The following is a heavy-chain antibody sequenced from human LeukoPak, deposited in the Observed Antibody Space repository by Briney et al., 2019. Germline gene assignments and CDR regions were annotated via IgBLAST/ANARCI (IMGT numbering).Heavy chain of an antibody. V-gene: IGHV3-7*03. CDR3: ATSVATPLGTFDY. CDR2: IKQDGSEK. CDR1: GFTFSSYW. J-gene: IGHJ4*02. Sequence: GGSLRLSCAASGFTFSSYWMSWVRQAPGKGLEWVANIKQDGSEKYYVDSVRGRFTISRDNSKNTQYLQMNSLRAEDTAVYYCATSVATPLGTFDYWGQGTLVTVSS. D-gene: IGHD5-12*01.